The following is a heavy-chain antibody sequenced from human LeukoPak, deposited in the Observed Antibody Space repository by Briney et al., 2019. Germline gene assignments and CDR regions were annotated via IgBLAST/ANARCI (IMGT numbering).Heavy chain of an antibody. D-gene: IGHD2-15*01. CDR2: INHSGST. CDR1: GGSFSGYY. V-gene: IGHV4-34*01. CDR3: ARDYCSGGSCFTLGY. Sequence: SETLSLTCAVYGGSFSGYYWSWIRQPPGKGLEWIGEINHSGSTNYNRSLKSRVTISVDTSKNQFSLKLSSVTAADTAVYYCARDYCSGGSCFTLGYWGQGTLVTVSS. J-gene: IGHJ4*02.